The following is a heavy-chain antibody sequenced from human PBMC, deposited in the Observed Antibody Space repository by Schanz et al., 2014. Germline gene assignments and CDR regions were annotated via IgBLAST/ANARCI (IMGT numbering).Heavy chain of an antibody. Sequence: QVQLVQSGAEVKEPGASVKVSCKASGYTFVSYSMHWVRQAPGQGLEWMGIINPSGGGTSYALRFQDRVTVTRDTSRSTVYMELSSLRSEDTAVYYCARGPLGTSPWGQGTLVTVSS. CDR3: ARGPLGTSP. CDR1: GYTFVSYS. J-gene: IGHJ5*02. V-gene: IGHV1-46*01. D-gene: IGHD5-12*01. CDR2: INPSGGGT.